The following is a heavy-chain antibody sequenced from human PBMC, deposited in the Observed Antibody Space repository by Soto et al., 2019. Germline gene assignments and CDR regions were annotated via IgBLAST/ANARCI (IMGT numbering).Heavy chain of an antibody. V-gene: IGHV3-7*03. Sequence: GGSLRLSCVASGFTFITSFMGWVRQAPGKGLEWVANINQDGGGTYYVDSVEGRFTISRDNAKDSLYLQMNSLRGEDTAVYYCARIARGGSLNWFDPWGPGTLVTVSS. D-gene: IGHD3-10*01. CDR3: ARIARGGSLNWFDP. CDR1: GFTFITSF. CDR2: INQDGGGT. J-gene: IGHJ5*02.